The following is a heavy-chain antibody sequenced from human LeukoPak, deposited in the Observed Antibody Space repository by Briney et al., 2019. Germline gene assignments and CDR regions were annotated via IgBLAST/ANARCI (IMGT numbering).Heavy chain of an antibody. CDR1: GGSISSYY. CDR2: IYYSGST. D-gene: IGHD3-22*01. Sequence: SETLSLTCTVSGGSISSYYWSWIRQPPGKGLEWIGYIYYSGSTNYNPSLKSRVTISVDTSRNQLSLKLSSVTAADTAVYYCARDAAGDSSGYVPGGLWGQGTMVTVSS. J-gene: IGHJ3*01. V-gene: IGHV4-59*01. CDR3: ARDAAGDSSGYVPGGL.